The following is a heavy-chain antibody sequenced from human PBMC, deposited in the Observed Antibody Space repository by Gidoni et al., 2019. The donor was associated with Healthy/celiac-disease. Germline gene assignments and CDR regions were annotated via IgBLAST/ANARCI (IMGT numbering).Heavy chain of an antibody. D-gene: IGHD1-20*01. J-gene: IGHJ4*02. V-gene: IGHV4-31*03. CDR1: GGSISRGGYY. CDR2: IYYRGST. CDR3: ARGMVSNWIHTQGLRFDY. Sequence: QVQLQESGPGLVKPYQTLSLTCTVPGGSISRGGYYWSWIRQHPGKGLEWIGYIYYRGSTYYNPSLKSRVTISVDTSKNQFSLKLSSVTAADTAVYYCARGMVSNWIHTQGLRFDYWGQGTLVTVSS.